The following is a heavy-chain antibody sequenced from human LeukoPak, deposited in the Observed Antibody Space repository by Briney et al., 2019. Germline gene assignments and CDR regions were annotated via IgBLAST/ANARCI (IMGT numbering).Heavy chain of an antibody. D-gene: IGHD5-12*01. CDR2: IYSSGST. CDR1: GGSISSGSYY. CDR3: ARSSGGYGLNY. J-gene: IGHJ4*02. V-gene: IGHV4-61*02. Sequence: SQTLSLTCTVSGGSISSGSYYWNWIRQPAGKGLEWIGRIYSSGSTNYNPSLKSRVTISVDTSKNQFSLKLSSVTAADTAVYYCARSSGGYGLNYWGQGTLVTVSS.